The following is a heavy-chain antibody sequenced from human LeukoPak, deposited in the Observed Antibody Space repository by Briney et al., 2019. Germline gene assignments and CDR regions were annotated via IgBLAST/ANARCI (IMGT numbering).Heavy chain of an antibody. V-gene: IGHV4-39*01. CDR2: IYYSGST. J-gene: IGHJ4*02. Sequence: PSETLSLTCTVSGGSISSSSYYWGWIRQPTGKGLEWIGSIYYSGSTYYNPSLKSRVTISVDTSKNQFSLKLSSVTAADTAVYYCARQWDEVYYFDYWGQGTLVTVSS. D-gene: IGHD1-26*01. CDR3: ARQWDEVYYFDY. CDR1: GGSISSSSYY.